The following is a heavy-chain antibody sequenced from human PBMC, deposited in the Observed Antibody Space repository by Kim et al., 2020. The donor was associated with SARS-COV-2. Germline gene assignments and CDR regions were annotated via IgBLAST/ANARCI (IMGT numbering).Heavy chain of an antibody. D-gene: IGHD2-2*01. J-gene: IGHJ2*01. V-gene: IGHV5-10-1*01. CDR2: IDPSDSYT. CDR3: ARHCSSTSCPIRYFDL. CDR1: GYSFTSYW. Sequence: GESLKISCKGSGYSFTSYWISWVRQMPGKGLEWMGRIDPSDSYTNYSPSFQGHVTISADKSISTAYLQWSSLKVSDTAMYYCARHCSSTSCPIRYFDLWGRGTLVTVSS.